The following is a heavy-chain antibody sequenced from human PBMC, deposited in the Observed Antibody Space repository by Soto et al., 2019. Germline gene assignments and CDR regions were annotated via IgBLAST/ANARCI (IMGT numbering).Heavy chain of an antibody. CDR1: GFTISSNY. V-gene: IGHV3-66*01. CDR3: ARELRDIVLVPAANYYMDV. D-gene: IGHD2-2*01. CDR2: IFSGGTT. Sequence: GGSLRLSCAASGFTISSNYMSWVRQAPGKGLEWVSVIFSGGTTYYADSVKGRFTISRDNSKNTSYLQMSSLRVEDTAVYYCARELRDIVLVPAANYYMDVWGKGTTVTV. J-gene: IGHJ6*03.